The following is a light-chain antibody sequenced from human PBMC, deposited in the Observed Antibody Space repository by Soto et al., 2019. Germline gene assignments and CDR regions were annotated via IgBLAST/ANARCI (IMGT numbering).Light chain of an antibody. J-gene: IGKJ5*01. CDR2: DAS. Sequence: EIVLTQSPATLSLSPGERATLSCRASQSVSSYLAWYQQKPGQAPRLLIYDASNRATGIPARFSGSGSGTDFTLTISSLETEDFAVYYCQQSSNWTRWRITFGQGTRLEIK. V-gene: IGKV3-11*01. CDR1: QSVSSY. CDR3: QQSSNWTRWRIT.